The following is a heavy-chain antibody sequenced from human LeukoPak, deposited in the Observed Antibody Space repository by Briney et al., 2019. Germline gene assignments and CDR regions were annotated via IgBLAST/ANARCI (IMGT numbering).Heavy chain of an antibody. CDR2: ISGSGGST. J-gene: IGHJ4*02. CDR3: AKSRTGVLITKQILVPNE. V-gene: IGHV3-23*01. CDR1: GFTFSSYA. Sequence: GGSLRLSCAASGFTFSSYAMSWVRQAPGKGLEWVSAISGSGGSTYYADSVKGRFTISRDNSKNTLYLQMNSLRAEDTAVYYCAKSRTGVLITKQILVPNEWGQGTLVTVSS. D-gene: IGHD3-22*01.